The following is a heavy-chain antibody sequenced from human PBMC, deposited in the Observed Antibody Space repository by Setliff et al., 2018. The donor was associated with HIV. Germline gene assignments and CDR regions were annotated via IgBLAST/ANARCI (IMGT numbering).Heavy chain of an antibody. Sequence: GASVKVSCKASGGTFSSHAINWVRQAPGQGLEWMGGIIPIVDKTNYAQKFQGRVAITADKSTRTAYMELRSLRSDDTAVYYCARDSRSSIALYNFDYWGQGTVVTVSS. D-gene: IGHD6-6*01. CDR3: ARDSRSSIALYNFDY. CDR2: IIPIVDKT. J-gene: IGHJ4*02. V-gene: IGHV1-69*10. CDR1: GGTFSSHA.